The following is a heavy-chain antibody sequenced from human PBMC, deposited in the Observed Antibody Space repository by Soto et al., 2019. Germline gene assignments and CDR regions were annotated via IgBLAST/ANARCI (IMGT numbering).Heavy chain of an antibody. Sequence: ETLSLTCTVSGGSISSSSYYWGWIRQPPGKGLEWIGSIYYSGSTYYNPSLKSRVTISVDTSKNQFSLKLSSVTAADTAVYYCARPGAGGGVNCFDSWGQGTLVNVSS. CDR2: IYYSGST. D-gene: IGHD3-3*01. CDR1: GGSISSSSYY. V-gene: IGHV4-39*01. J-gene: IGHJ5*01. CDR3: ARPGAGGGVNCFDS.